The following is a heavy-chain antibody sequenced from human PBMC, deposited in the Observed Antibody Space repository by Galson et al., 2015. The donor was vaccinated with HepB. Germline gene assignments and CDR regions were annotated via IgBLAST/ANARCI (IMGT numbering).Heavy chain of an antibody. CDR1: GYTFTSDA. J-gene: IGHJ4*02. D-gene: IGHD4-17*01. CDR3: ARRVEWTGDTTGDPFDY. CDR2: INTNTGNP. Sequence: SVKVSCKASGYTFTSDAMNWVRQAPGQGLEWMGWINTNTGNPTYAQGFTGRFVFSLDTSVSTAYLQISSLKAEDTAVYYCARRVEWTGDTTGDPFDYWGQGALVTVSS. V-gene: IGHV7-4-1*02.